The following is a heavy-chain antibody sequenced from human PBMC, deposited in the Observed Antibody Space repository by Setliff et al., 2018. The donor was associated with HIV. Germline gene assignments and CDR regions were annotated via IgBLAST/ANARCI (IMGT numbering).Heavy chain of an antibody. CDR3: ASYSGLGIDY. CDR2: INHSGAT. J-gene: IGHJ4*02. D-gene: IGHD1-26*01. Sequence: SETLSLTCAVYGGSFSGYYWTWIRQSPGKGLEWIGEINHSGATTYKPSLKSRATISVDTSKKQFSLKLNSVNAADTATYYCASYSGLGIDYWGQGTLVTVSS. CDR1: GGSFSGYY. V-gene: IGHV4-34*01.